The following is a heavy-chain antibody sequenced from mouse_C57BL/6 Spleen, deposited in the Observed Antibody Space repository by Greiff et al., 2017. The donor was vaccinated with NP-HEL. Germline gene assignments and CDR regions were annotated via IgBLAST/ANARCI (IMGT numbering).Heavy chain of an antibody. CDR1: GYTFTSYW. Sequence: QVQLQQPGAELMKPGASVKLSCKASGYTFTSYWMQWAKQRPGQGLEWIGEIDPSDSYTNYNQKFKGKATLTVDTSSSTAYMQLSSLTSEDSAVYYCARRDDWGQGTTLTVSS. J-gene: IGHJ2*01. CDR2: IDPSDSYT. CDR3: ARRDD. V-gene: IGHV1-50*01.